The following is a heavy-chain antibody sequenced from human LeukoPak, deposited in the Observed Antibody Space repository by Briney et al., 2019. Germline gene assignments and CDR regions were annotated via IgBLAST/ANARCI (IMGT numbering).Heavy chain of an antibody. CDR1: GFTFSSYW. J-gene: IGHJ4*02. CDR2: IKQDGSEE. Sequence: GGSLRLSCAASGFTFSSYWMSWVRQAPGKGLEWVANIKQDGSEEYYVDSVKGRFTISRDNAKNSLYLQMNSLRAEDTAVYYCARDYYGSGSYSYYFDYWGQGTLVTVSS. V-gene: IGHV3-7*01. CDR3: ARDYYGSGSYSYYFDY. D-gene: IGHD3-10*01.